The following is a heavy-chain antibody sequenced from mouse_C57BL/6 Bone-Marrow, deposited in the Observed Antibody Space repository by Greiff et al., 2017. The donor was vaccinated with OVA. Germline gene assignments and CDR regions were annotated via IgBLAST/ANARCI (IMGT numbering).Heavy chain of an antibody. CDR1: GYTFTSYW. V-gene: IGHV1-64*01. CDR2: IHPNSGST. CDR3: ARVYYGSSLYY. Sequence: QVQLQQPGAELVKPGASVKLSCKASGYTFTSYWMHWVKQRPGQGLEWIGMIHPNSGSTNYNEKFKSKATLTVDKSSSTAYMQLSSLTSEDSAVYYCARVYYGSSLYYWGQGTTLTVSS. D-gene: IGHD1-1*01. J-gene: IGHJ2*01.